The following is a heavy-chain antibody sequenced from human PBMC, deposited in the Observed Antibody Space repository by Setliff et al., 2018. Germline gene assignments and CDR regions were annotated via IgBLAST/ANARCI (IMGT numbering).Heavy chain of an antibody. CDR3: ARLAGTMTIYGYYHYYMDV. CDR2: IKQDGREK. CDR1: AFTFSRYS. V-gene: IGHV3-7*01. D-gene: IGHD3-22*01. Sequence: GGSLRLSCVASAFTFSRYSMNWVRQAPGKGLEWVANIKQDGREKYYVDSVKGRFTISRDNAKSSLYLQMNSLRAEDTAVYYCARLAGTMTIYGYYHYYMDVWGKGTTVTVSS. J-gene: IGHJ6*03.